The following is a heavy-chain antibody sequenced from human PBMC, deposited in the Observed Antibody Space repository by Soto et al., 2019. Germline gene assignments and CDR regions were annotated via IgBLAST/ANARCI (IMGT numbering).Heavy chain of an antibody. CDR3: AKSLVHSVIIAVRGVPYYYGMDV. D-gene: IGHD3-10*01. V-gene: IGHV3-23*01. CDR1: GFTFSSYA. J-gene: IGHJ6*02. Sequence: EVQLLESGGGLVQPGGSLRLSCAASGFTFSSYAMSWVRQAPGKGLEWVSAISGSGGSTYYADSVKGRFTISRDNSKNTLYLQRNSLRAEDTAVYYCAKSLVHSVIIAVRGVPYYYGMDVWGQGTTVTVSS. CDR2: ISGSGGST.